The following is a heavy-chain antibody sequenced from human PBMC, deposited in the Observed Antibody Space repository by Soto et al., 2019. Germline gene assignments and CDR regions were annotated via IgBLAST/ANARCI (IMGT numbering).Heavy chain of an antibody. J-gene: IGHJ6*02. CDR1: GGSFSGYY. Sequence: SETLSLTCAVYGGSFSGYYWSWIRQPPGKGLEWIGEINHSGSTNYNPSLKSRVTISVDTSKNQFSLKLSSVTGADTAVYYCATSYYYYYGMDVWGQGTTVTVSS. CDR3: ATSYYYYYGMDV. D-gene: IGHD6-6*01. CDR2: INHSGST. V-gene: IGHV4-34*01.